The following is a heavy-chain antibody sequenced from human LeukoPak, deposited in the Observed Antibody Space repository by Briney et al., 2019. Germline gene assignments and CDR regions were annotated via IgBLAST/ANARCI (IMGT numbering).Heavy chain of an antibody. J-gene: IGHJ4*02. V-gene: IGHV3-23*01. CDR1: GFTFSSYA. CDR2: ISGSGGST. Sequence: GGSLRLSCAASGFTFSSYAMSWVRQAPGKGLEWVSAISGSGGSTYYADSVKGRFTISRDNSKNTLYLQMNSLRAEDTAVYYCAKGPRWFGESRKHRADYWGQGTLVTVSS. D-gene: IGHD3-10*01. CDR3: AKGPRWFGESRKHRADY.